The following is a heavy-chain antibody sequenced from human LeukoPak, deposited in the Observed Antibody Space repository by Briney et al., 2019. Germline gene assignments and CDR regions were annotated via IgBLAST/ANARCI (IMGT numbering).Heavy chain of an antibody. V-gene: IGHV1-18*01. Sequence: ASVKVSCKASGYSFTSFGISWVRQAPGQGLEWMGWINPYNAKTNYAQKYQGRVTMTTDTSTNTAYMELRSLRSGDTAVYFCARVFTCGYDSWGSCRYYFDYWGQGTLVSVSS. CDR3: ARVFTCGYDSWGSCRYYFDY. D-gene: IGHD3-16*02. CDR2: INPYNAKT. J-gene: IGHJ4*02. CDR1: GYSFTSFG.